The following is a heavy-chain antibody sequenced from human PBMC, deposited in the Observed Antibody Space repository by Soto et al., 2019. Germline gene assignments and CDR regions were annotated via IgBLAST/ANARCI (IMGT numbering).Heavy chain of an antibody. J-gene: IGHJ4*02. Sequence: QVQLVQSGAEVKKPGASVKVSCKASGYTFTSYDINWVRQATGQGLEWMGWMNPNSGNTGYAQKXXXXXXXXXXXXXXXXXXXXXXXXXXXTXXXXCARGDYWGQGTLVTVSS. CDR3: ARGDY. D-gene: IGHD3-16*01. CDR2: MNPNSGNT. CDR1: GYTFTSYD. V-gene: IGHV1-8*01.